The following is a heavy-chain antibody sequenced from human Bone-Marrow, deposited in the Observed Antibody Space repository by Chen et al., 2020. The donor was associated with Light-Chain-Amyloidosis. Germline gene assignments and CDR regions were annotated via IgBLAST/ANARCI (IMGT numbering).Heavy chain of an antibody. V-gene: IGHV3-53*04. J-gene: IGHJ4*02. CDR2: IYSGGNK. D-gene: IGHD3-16*01. CDR1: GFIVSNNY. CDR3: VGGGD. Sequence: EVQLVESGGGLVQPGGSLRLSCAASGFIVSNNYMNWVRQAPGKGLEWVLIIYSGGNKYYADPVKGQFTIPRQNSKNTLYFKRNSLRAEDPAFFYGVGGGDWGQGTLVTVSS.